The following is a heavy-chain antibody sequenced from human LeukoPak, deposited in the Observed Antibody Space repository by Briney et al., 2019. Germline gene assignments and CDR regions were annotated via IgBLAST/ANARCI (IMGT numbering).Heavy chain of an antibody. J-gene: IGHJ4*02. CDR2: INPSGGST. CDR3: ARSAYCGGDCYSEFD. CDR1: GYTFTSYY. D-gene: IGHD2-21*02. Sequence: GASVKVSCKASGYTFTSYYMHWVRQAPGQGLEWMGIINPSGGSTSYAQKFQGRVTMTRDTSTSTVYMELSSLRSEDTAVYYCARSAYCGGDCYSEFDWGQGTLVTVSS. V-gene: IGHV1-46*01.